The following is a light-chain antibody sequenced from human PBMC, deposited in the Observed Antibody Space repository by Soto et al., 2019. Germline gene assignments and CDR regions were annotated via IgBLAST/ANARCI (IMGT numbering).Light chain of an antibody. Sequence: EIVMTQSPATLPVSPGEGGTLSCRASQSISGNLAWYQQKPGQAPRLLIYDASSRATGIPDRFSGGGSGTDFTLTISRLEPEDFAVYYCQQFSSYPLTFGGGTKVDI. CDR2: DAS. CDR1: QSISGN. J-gene: IGKJ4*01. V-gene: IGKV3-20*01. CDR3: QQFSSYPLT.